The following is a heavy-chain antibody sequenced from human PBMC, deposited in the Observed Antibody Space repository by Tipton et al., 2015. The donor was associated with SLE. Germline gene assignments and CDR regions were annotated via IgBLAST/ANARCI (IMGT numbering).Heavy chain of an antibody. J-gene: IGHJ4*02. Sequence: LRLSCTVYGGSFSGYYWSWIRQPPGKGLEWIGEINHSGSTNYNPSLKSRVTISVDTSKNQFSLKLSSVTAADTAVYYCARGQSNFSFDYWGQGTLVTVSS. D-gene: IGHD4-11*01. CDR1: GGSFSGYY. CDR3: ARGQSNFSFDY. CDR2: INHSGST. V-gene: IGHV4-34*01.